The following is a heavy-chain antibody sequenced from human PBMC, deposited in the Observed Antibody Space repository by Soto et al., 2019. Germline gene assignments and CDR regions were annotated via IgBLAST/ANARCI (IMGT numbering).Heavy chain of an antibody. CDR2: IYYSGST. CDR1: GGSISSYY. J-gene: IGHJ6*02. V-gene: IGHV4-59*01. CDR3: ARDPGSGYSIYYYGMDV. D-gene: IGHD3-22*01. Sequence: SLTCTVSGGSISSYYWSWIRQPPGKGLEWIGYIYYSGSTNYNPSLKSRVTISVDTSKNQFSLKLSSVTAADTAVYYCARDPGSGYSIYYYGMDVWGQGTTVTVS.